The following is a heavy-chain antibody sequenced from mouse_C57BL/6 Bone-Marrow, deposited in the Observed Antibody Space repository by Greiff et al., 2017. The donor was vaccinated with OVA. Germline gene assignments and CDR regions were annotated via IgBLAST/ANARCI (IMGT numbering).Heavy chain of an antibody. CDR2: IYPSDGST. V-gene: IGHV1-85*01. CDR1: GYTFTSYD. J-gene: IGHJ1*03. Sequence: VQGVESGPELVKPGASVKLSCKASGYTFTSYDINWVKQRPGQGLEWIGWIYPSDGSTKYNEKFKGKATVTVDTSSSTAYMELHSLTSEYSAVYFCARGNYYGLWYFDVWGTGTTVTVSS. CDR3: ARGNYYGLWYFDV. D-gene: IGHD1-1*01.